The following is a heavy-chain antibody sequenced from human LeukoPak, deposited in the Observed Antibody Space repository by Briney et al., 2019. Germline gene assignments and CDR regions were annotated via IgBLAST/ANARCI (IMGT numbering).Heavy chain of an antibody. Sequence: GASVKVSCKASGYTFTGYYMHWVRQAPGQGLEWMGWINPNSGGTNYAQKFQGRVTMTRDTSISTAYMELSRLRSDDTAVYYCARGDGTTMVRGVTEEFDYWGQGTLATVSS. V-gene: IGHV1-2*02. CDR1: GYTFTGYY. CDR3: ARGDGTTMVRGVTEEFDY. CDR2: INPNSGGT. D-gene: IGHD3-10*01. J-gene: IGHJ4*02.